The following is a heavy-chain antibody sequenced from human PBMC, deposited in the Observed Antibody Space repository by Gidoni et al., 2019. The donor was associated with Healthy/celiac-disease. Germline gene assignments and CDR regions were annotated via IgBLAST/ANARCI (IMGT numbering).Heavy chain of an antibody. V-gene: IGHV3-21*01. CDR3: ARDVASYDRSDY. D-gene: IGHD3-22*01. Sequence: EVQLVESGGGLVKPGGSLRRSCAASGCTFSSYSMNWVRQAPGKGLEWVSSISSSSSSIYYAASVKGRFTISRDNAKNSLYLQMNSLRAEDTAVYYCARDVASYDRSDYWGQGTLVTVSA. CDR2: ISSSSSSI. CDR1: GCTFSSYS. J-gene: IGHJ4*02.